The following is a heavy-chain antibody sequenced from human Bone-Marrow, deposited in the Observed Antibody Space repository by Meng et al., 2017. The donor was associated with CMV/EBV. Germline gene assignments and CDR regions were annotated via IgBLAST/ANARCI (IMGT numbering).Heavy chain of an antibody. CDR1: GYTFTSYD. J-gene: IGHJ4*02. V-gene: IGHV1-8*03. CDR2: MNPNSGNT. Sequence: SCKASGYTFTSYDINWVRQATGQGLEWMGWMNPNSGNTGYAQKFQGRVTITRNTSISTAYMELSSLRSEDTAVYYCARGRRSWFYDYWGQGTLVTVSS. D-gene: IGHD6-13*01. CDR3: ARGRRSWFYDY.